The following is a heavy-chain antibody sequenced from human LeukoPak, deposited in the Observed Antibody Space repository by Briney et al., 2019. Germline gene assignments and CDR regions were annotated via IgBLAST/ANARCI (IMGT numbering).Heavy chain of an antibody. CDR3: AKGLVLSARANFDY. CDR2: IYSGGST. J-gene: IGHJ4*02. V-gene: IGHV3-66*01. D-gene: IGHD6-6*01. CDR1: GFTVSSNY. Sequence: GGSLRLSCAASGFTVSSNYMSWVRQAPGKGLEWVSVIYSGGSTYYADSVKGRFTISRDNSKNTLYLQMNSLRAEDTAVYYCAKGLVLSARANFDYWGQGTLVTVSS.